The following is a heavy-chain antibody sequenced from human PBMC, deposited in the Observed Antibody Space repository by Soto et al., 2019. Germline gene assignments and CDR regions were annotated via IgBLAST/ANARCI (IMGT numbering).Heavy chain of an antibody. J-gene: IGHJ4*02. V-gene: IGHV1-69*13. Sequence: SVKVSCKASGGTLSSYAISWVQQAPGQGLEWMGGIIPIFGTANYAQKFQGRVTITADESTSTAYMELSSLRSEDTAVYYCASPHYYDSSGYYYFDYWGQGTLVTVSS. D-gene: IGHD3-22*01. CDR3: ASPHYYDSSGYYYFDY. CDR2: IIPIFGTA. CDR1: GGTLSSYA.